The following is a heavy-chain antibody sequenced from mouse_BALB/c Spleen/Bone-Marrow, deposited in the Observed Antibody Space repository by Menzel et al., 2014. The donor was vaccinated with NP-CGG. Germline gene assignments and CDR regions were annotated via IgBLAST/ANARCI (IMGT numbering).Heavy chain of an antibody. Sequence: EVKVEESGGDLVKPGGSLKLSCAASGFTFSSYGMSWVRQTPDKRLEWVATISSGGSYNYYPDSVKGRFIISRGNAKKTLYQQMSSLKSEDTAMYYCARHRDAMDYWGQGTTVTVSS. CDR2: ISSGGSYN. J-gene: IGHJ4*01. CDR1: GFTFSSYG. V-gene: IGHV5-6*02. CDR3: ARHRDAMDY. D-gene: IGHD2-14*01.